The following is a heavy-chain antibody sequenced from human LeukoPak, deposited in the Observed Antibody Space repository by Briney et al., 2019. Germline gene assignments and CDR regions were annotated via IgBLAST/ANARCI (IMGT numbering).Heavy chain of an antibody. CDR3: ARCLLRYFDWLGSKEY. Sequence: SETLSLTCAVYGGSFSGYYWSWIRQPPGKGLEWIGEINHSGSTNYNPSLKSRVTISVDTSKNQFSLKLSSVTAADTAVYYCARCLLRYFDWLGSKEYWGQGTLVTVSS. D-gene: IGHD3-9*01. J-gene: IGHJ4*02. CDR1: GGSFSGYY. CDR2: INHSGST. V-gene: IGHV4-34*01.